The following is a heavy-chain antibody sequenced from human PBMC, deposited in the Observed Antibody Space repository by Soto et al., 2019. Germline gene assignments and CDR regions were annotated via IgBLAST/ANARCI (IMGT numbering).Heavy chain of an antibody. Sequence: GGSLRLSCAASGFTVSSNYMSWVRQAPGKGLEWVSVIYSGGSTYYADSVKGRFTISRDNSKNTPYLQMNSLRAEDTAVYYCATDSHHTAMVMSVWGQGTTVTVSS. CDR2: IYSGGST. CDR1: GFTVSSNY. D-gene: IGHD5-18*01. CDR3: ATDSHHTAMVMSV. J-gene: IGHJ6*02. V-gene: IGHV3-53*01.